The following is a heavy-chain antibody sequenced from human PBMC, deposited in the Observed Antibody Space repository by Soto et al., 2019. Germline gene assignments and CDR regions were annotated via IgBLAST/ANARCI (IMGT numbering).Heavy chain of an antibody. Sequence: PGESLKISCKSSGYSFTSYWIGWVRQMPGKGLEWMGIIYPGDSDTRYSPSFQGQVTISADKSISTAYLQWSSLKASDTAMYYCARGGPLGARREDWFDPRGQGTLVTVSS. CDR3: ARGGPLGARREDWFDP. CDR2: IYPGDSDT. V-gene: IGHV5-51*01. D-gene: IGHD1-26*01. CDR1: GYSFTSYW. J-gene: IGHJ5*02.